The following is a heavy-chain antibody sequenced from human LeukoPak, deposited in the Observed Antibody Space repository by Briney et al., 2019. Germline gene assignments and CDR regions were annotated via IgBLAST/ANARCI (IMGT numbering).Heavy chain of an antibody. Sequence: GGSLRLSCAASGFTVSSNYMSWVRQAPGKGLEWVAVISYDGSNKYYADSVKGRFTISRDNSKNTLYLQMNSLRAEDTAVYYCARATGGYCSGGSCHFDYWGQGTLVTVSS. CDR3: ARATGGYCSGGSCHFDY. D-gene: IGHD2-15*01. V-gene: IGHV3-30-3*01. CDR2: ISYDGSNK. J-gene: IGHJ4*02. CDR1: GFTVSSNY.